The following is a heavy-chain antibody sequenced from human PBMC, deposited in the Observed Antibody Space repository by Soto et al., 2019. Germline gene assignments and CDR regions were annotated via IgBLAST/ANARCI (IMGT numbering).Heavy chain of an antibody. D-gene: IGHD5-12*01. J-gene: IGHJ3*02. V-gene: IGHV3-7*01. Sequence: PGGSLRLSCAASGFTFSSYWMTWVRQAPGKGLEWVANIKQDGSEKYYVDSVKGRFTISRDNAKNSLYLQMNSLRAEDTAVYYCAGDFLDRPGGYDSSDAFDIWGQGTMVTVSS. CDR3: AGDFLDRPGGYDSSDAFDI. CDR1: GFTFSSYW. CDR2: IKQDGSEK.